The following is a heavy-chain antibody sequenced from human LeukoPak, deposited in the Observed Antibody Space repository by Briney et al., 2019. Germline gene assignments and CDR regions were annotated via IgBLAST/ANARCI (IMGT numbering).Heavy chain of an antibody. Sequence: PGGSLRLSCAASGFTFSSYSMNWVRQAPGKGLEWVSSISSSSSYIYYADSVKVRFTISRDNAKNSLYMQMNSLRAEDTAVYYCAREPTNPGPYYYMDVWGKGTTVTVSS. D-gene: IGHD2-8*01. CDR1: GFTFSSYS. V-gene: IGHV3-21*01. J-gene: IGHJ6*03. CDR3: AREPTNPGPYYYMDV. CDR2: ISSSSSYI.